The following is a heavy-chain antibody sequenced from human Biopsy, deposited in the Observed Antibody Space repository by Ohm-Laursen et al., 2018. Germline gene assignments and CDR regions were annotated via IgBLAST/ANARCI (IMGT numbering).Heavy chain of an antibody. CDR2: IWYDGSNE. CDR1: GFTFSVYA. D-gene: IGHD1-26*01. V-gene: IGHV3-33*01. J-gene: IGHJ6*02. Sequence: SLRLSCAASGFTFSVYAMHWVRQAPGKGLEWVSIIWYDGSNEYYADSVKGRFTISRDNSKNTVFLQMSSLRAEDTGVYYCARDPIVGSKADGMDVWGQGTTFTVSS. CDR3: ARDPIVGSKADGMDV.